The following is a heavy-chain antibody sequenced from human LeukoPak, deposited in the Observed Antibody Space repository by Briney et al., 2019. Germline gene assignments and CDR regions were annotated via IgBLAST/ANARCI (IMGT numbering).Heavy chain of an antibody. CDR3: AKAPRPITMVRGVNAPEDY. Sequence: PGGSLRLSCAASGFTFSSYGMSWVRQAPGKGLEWVSAISGSGGSTYYADSVKGRFTISRDNSKNTLCLQMNSLRAEDTAVYYCAKAPRPITMVRGVNAPEDYWGQGTLVTVSS. CDR2: ISGSGGST. V-gene: IGHV3-23*01. CDR1: GFTFSSYG. D-gene: IGHD3-10*01. J-gene: IGHJ4*02.